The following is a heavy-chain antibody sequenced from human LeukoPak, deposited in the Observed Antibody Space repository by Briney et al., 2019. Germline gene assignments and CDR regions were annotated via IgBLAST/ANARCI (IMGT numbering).Heavy chain of an antibody. D-gene: IGHD3-22*01. CDR3: ARHFGYYDSSFDY. Sequence: PSETLSLTCAVYGGSFSSYYWSWIRQPPGKGLEWIGYIYYSGSTNYNPSLKSRVTISVDTSKNQFSLKLSSVTAADTAVYYCARHFGYYDSSFDYWGQGTLVTVSS. J-gene: IGHJ4*02. CDR1: GGSFSSYY. CDR2: IYYSGST. V-gene: IGHV4-59*08.